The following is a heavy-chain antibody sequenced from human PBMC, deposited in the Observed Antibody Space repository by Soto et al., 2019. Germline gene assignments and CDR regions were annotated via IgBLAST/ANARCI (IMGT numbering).Heavy chain of an antibody. CDR1: GFTLSSYA. D-gene: IGHD1-26*01. Sequence: GGSLRLSCAVSGFTLSSYAISWVRQAPGKGLEWVSYISGSGGSTYYAGAVRGRFTISRDISQNMLFLQMTTLRVDDTAVYYCAKQTQRIVASHMDVWGQGTTVTVS. CDR2: ISGSGGST. J-gene: IGHJ6*02. V-gene: IGHV3-23*01. CDR3: AKQTQRIVASHMDV.